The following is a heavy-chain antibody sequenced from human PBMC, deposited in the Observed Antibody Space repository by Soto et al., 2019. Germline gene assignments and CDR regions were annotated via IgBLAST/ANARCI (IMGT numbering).Heavy chain of an antibody. CDR2: ISAYSGNT. Sequence: ASVKVSCKASGYTFTSYGISWVRQAPGQGLEWMGWISAYSGNTNYAQKLQGRVTMTTDTSTSTAYMELRSLRSDDTAVYYCARDWGSSGWYNWFDPWGQGTLVTVSS. V-gene: IGHV1-18*01. CDR3: ARDWGSSGWYNWFDP. CDR1: GYTFTSYG. J-gene: IGHJ5*02. D-gene: IGHD6-19*01.